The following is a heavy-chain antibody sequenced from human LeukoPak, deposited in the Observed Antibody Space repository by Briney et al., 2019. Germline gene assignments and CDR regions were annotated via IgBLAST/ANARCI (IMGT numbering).Heavy chain of an antibody. D-gene: IGHD3-16*01. Sequence: GGSLRLSCAASGFTSSRYAMSWVRQAPGKGLEWVSDISGSGGSTYYADSVKGRFTISRDNSKNTLYLQMNSLRAEDTAVYYCAEGGGKPFDYWGQGTLVTVSS. CDR1: GFTSSRYA. V-gene: IGHV3-23*01. J-gene: IGHJ4*02. CDR2: ISGSGGST. CDR3: AEGGGKPFDY.